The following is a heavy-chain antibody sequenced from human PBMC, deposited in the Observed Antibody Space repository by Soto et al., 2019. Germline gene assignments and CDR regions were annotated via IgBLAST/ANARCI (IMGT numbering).Heavy chain of an antibody. CDR1: GGSISSSSYY. V-gene: IGHV4-39*01. J-gene: IGHJ5*02. D-gene: IGHD3-10*01. CDR3: ARQLLLWFGELLGWFDP. Sequence: SETLSLTCTVSGGSISSSSYYWGWIRQPPGKGLEWIGSIYYSGSTYYNPSLKSRVTISVDTSKNQFSLKLSSVTAADTAVYYCARQLLLWFGELLGWFDPWGQGTLVTVS. CDR2: IYYSGST.